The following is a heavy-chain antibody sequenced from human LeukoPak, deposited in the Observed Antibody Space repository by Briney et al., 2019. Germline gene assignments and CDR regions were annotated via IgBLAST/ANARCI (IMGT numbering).Heavy chain of an antibody. CDR3: ARVMIVRSSTSCYNY. J-gene: IGHJ4*02. CDR1: GYTFTGYY. V-gene: IGHV1-2*02. CDR2: INPNSGGT. Sequence: ASVKVSCKASGYTFTGYYMHWVRQAPGQGLEWMGWINPNSGGTNYAQKFQGRVTMTRDTSISTAYMELSRLRSDDTAVYYCARVMIVRSSTSCYNYWGRGTLVTVSS. D-gene: IGHD2-2*02.